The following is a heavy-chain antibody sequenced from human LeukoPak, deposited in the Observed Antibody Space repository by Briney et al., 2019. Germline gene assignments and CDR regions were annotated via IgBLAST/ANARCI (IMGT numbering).Heavy chain of an antibody. CDR2: INHSGST. CDR1: GGSFSGYY. J-gene: IGHJ6*02. V-gene: IGHV4-34*01. CDR3: ARGRKKTTSYGMDV. D-gene: IGHD1-14*01. Sequence: SETLSLTCAVYGGSFSGYYWSWIRQPPGKGLEWIGEINHSGSTYYNPSLKSRVTISVDRSKNQFSLKLSSVTAADTAVYYCARGRKKTTSYGMDVWGQGTTVTVSS.